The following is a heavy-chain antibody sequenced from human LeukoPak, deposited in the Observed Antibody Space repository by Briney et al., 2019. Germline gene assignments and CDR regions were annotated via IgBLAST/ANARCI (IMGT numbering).Heavy chain of an antibody. Sequence: SETLSLNCAVYGGSFSGYYWSWIRQPPGKGLEWIGEINHSGSTNYNPSLKSRVTISVDTSKNQFSLKLSSVTAADTAVYYCAREPAYYYDSSGLYNWFDPWGQGTLVTVSS. CDR1: GGSFSGYY. CDR3: AREPAYYYDSSGLYNWFDP. CDR2: INHSGST. J-gene: IGHJ5*02. V-gene: IGHV4-34*01. D-gene: IGHD3-22*01.